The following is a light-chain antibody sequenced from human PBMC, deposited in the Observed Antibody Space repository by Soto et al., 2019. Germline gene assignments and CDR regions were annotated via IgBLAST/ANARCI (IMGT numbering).Light chain of an antibody. CDR3: AAWDDSLSVFYV. CDR1: SSNIGSNY. CDR2: RNN. J-gene: IGLJ1*01. V-gene: IGLV1-47*01. Sequence: QSVLTQPPSASGTPGQRVTISCSGSSSNIGSNYVYWYQQPPGTAPKLLIYRNNQRPSGVPDRFSGSKSGTSASLAISGLRSEDEADYYCAAWDDSLSVFYVFGTGTKLTVL.